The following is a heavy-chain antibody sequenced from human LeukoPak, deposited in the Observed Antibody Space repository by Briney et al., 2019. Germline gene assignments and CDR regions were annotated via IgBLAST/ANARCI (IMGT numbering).Heavy chain of an antibody. V-gene: IGHV3-30*04. CDR3: GRAGFGELYPYVDS. CDR1: GFAFSRSA. D-gene: IGHD3-16*01. Sequence: GGSLRLPCAASGFAFSRSAMHWVRQAPGKGLEGVALISYDGGNESYGDSVKGRFTVSRDNSKNTLYLQMSSLRADDTAVYYCGRAGFGELYPYVDSWGQGTLVTVSS. CDR2: ISYDGGNE. J-gene: IGHJ4*02.